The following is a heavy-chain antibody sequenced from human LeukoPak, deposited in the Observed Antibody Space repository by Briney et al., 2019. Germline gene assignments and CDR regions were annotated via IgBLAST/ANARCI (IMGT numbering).Heavy chain of an antibody. Sequence: EASVKVSCKVSGYTLTELSMHWVRQAPGKGLEWMGGFDPEDGETIYAQKFQGRVTMTEDTSTDTAYMELSSLRSEDTAVYYCATPRSYYISDAFDIWGQGTMVTVSS. J-gene: IGHJ3*02. V-gene: IGHV1-24*01. CDR3: ATPRSYYISDAFDI. CDR1: GYTLTELS. CDR2: FDPEDGET. D-gene: IGHD3-10*01.